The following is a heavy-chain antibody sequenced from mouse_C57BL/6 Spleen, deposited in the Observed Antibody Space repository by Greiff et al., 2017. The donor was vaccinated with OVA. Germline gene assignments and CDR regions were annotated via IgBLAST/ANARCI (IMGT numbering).Heavy chain of an antibody. D-gene: IGHD1-1*01. CDR2: IHPNSGST. Sequence: QLQQPGAELVKPGASVKLSCKASGYTFTSYWMHWVKQRPGQGLEWIGMIHPNSGSTNYNEKFKSKATLTVDKSSSTAYRQLSSLTSEDSAVYYCATIYYYGSSIYAMDYWGQGTSVTVSS. V-gene: IGHV1-64*01. CDR3: ATIYYYGSSIYAMDY. J-gene: IGHJ4*01. CDR1: GYTFTSYW.